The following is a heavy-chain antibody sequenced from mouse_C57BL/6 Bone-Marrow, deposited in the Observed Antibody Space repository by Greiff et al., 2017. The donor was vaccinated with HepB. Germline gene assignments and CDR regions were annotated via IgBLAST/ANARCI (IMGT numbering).Heavy chain of an antibody. J-gene: IGHJ4*01. CDR1: GFTFSSYG. CDR2: ISSGGSYT. Sequence: EVNVVESGGDLVKPGGSLKLSCAASGFTFSSYGMSWVRQTPDKRLEWVATISSGGSYTYYPDSVKGRCTISRDNAKNTLYLQMSSLKSEDTAMYFCARHGVITTVVATGAMDYWGQGTSVTVSS. V-gene: IGHV5-6*01. D-gene: IGHD1-1*01. CDR3: ARHGVITTVVATGAMDY.